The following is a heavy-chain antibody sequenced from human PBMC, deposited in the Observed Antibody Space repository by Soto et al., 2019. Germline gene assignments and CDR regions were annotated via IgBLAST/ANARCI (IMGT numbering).Heavy chain of an antibody. CDR3: ARTFDTITYYFDY. J-gene: IGHJ4*02. Sequence: HPGGSLRLSCAASEFSFSSYAMHWLRQAPGKGLEWVAVISFDGNIIHYADSVKGRFIISRDNSKNTLYLQMHSLSGEDTAVYYCARTFDTITYYFDYWGQGXLVTVYS. D-gene: IGHD3-9*01. CDR1: EFSFSSYA. CDR2: ISFDGNII. V-gene: IGHV3-30-3*01.